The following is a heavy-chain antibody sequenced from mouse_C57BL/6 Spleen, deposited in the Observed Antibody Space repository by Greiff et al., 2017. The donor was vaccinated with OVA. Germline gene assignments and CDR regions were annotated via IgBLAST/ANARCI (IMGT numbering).Heavy chain of an antibody. CDR2: IHPNSGST. CDR1: GYTFTSYW. CDR3: ARDDYSNYDYAMDY. D-gene: IGHD2-5*01. V-gene: IGHV1-64*01. Sequence: QVQLQQSGAELVKPGASVKLSCKASGYTFTSYWMHWVKQRPGQGLEWIGMIHPNSGSTNYNEKFKSKATLTVDKSSSTAYMQLSSLTSEDSAVYYCARDDYSNYDYAMDYWGQGTSVTVSS. J-gene: IGHJ4*01.